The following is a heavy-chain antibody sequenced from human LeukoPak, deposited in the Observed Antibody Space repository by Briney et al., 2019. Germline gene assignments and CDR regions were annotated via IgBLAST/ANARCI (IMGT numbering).Heavy chain of an antibody. CDR3: ARSGPGYFDY. CDR1: GITLSVYW. V-gene: IGHV3-7*01. Sequence: PGGSLRLSCAASGITLSVYWMSWVRQAPGKGLEWVANIKQDGSEKYYRDSVQGRFTISRDNAKNSLYLQMNSLRAEDTAVYYCARSGPGYFDYWGQGSLVTVFS. CDR2: IKQDGSEK. J-gene: IGHJ4*02.